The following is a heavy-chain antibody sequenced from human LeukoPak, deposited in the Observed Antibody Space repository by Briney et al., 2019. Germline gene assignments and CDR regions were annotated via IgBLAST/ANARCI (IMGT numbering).Heavy chain of an antibody. J-gene: IGHJ4*02. D-gene: IGHD4-11*01. CDR3: ARDSYSNSFDY. CDR1: GFTFSNHG. V-gene: IGHV3-7*01. CDR2: IKQDGSEK. Sequence: GGSLRLSCAASGFTFSNHGMNWVRQAPGKGLEWVANIKQDGSEKYYVDSVKGRFTISRDNAKNSLYLQMNSLRAEDTAVYYCARDSYSNSFDYWGQGTLVTVSS.